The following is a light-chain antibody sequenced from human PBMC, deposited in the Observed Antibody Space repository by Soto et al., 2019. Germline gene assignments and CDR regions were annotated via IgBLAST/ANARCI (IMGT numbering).Light chain of an antibody. J-gene: IGKJ5*01. CDR3: QQYNNWPIT. CDR1: QSVSSN. V-gene: IGKV3-15*01. Sequence: EIVMTQSPATLSVSPGERATLSCRASQSVSSNLAWYQQKPGQAPRLLIYGASTRATGIPARFSGSGSGTEFTLTISNLQSEYFAVYYCQQYNNWPITFGQGTRLETK. CDR2: GAS.